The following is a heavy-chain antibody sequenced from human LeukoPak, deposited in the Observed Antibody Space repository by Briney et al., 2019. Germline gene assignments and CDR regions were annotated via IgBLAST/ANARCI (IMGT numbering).Heavy chain of an antibody. J-gene: IGHJ3*02. CDR1: GFTFSSYE. CDR3: ARDWDLRFFRTGAFDI. CDR2: ISSSGSTI. Sequence: PGGSLRLSCAASGFTFSSYEMNWVRQAPGKGLEWVSYISSSGSTIYYADSVKGRFTISRDNAKNSLYLQMNSLRAEDTAVYYCARDWDLRFFRTGAFDIWGQGTMVTVSS. D-gene: IGHD3-3*01. V-gene: IGHV3-48*03.